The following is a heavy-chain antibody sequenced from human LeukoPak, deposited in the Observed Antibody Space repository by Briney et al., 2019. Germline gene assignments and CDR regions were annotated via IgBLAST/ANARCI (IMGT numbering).Heavy chain of an antibody. CDR1: GGSISSSY. J-gene: IGHJ4*02. CDR3: ARDYHDSSGYYHFDY. D-gene: IGHD3-22*01. CDR2: IYNSGST. Sequence: PSETLSLTCTVSGGSISSSYWNWIRQPPGRGLEWIGHIYNSGSTNYNPSLKSRVTISVDTSKNQLSLKLSSVTAADTAVYYCARDYHDSSGYYHFDYWGQGTLVTVSS. V-gene: IGHV4-59*01.